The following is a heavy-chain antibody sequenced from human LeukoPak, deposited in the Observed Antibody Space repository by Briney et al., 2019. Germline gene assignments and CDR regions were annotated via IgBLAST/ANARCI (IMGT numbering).Heavy chain of an antibody. CDR3: ARKPGRWLQFDY. CDR2: INHSGST. J-gene: IGHJ4*02. CDR1: GGSFSGYY. V-gene: IGHV4-34*01. Sequence: SETLSLTCAVYGGSFSGYYWSWIRQPPGKGLEWIGEINHSGSTNYNPSLKGRVTISVDTSKNQFSLKLSSVTAADTAVYYCARKPGRWLQFDYWGQGTLVTVSS. D-gene: IGHD5-24*01.